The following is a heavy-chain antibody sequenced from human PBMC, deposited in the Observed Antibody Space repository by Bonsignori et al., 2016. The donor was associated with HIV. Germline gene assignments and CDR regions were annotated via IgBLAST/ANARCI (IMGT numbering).Heavy chain of an antibody. CDR3: ARYWKNYYYYYMDV. CDR1: GYTFTSYD. D-gene: IGHD1-1*01. V-gene: IGHV1-8*01. J-gene: IGHJ6*03. Sequence: SVKVSCKASGYTFTSYDINWVRQATGQGLEWMGWMNPNSGNTGYAQKFQGRVTMTRNTSISTAYMELSSLRSEDTAVYYCARYWKNYYYYYMDVWGKGTTVTVSS. CDR2: MNPNSGNT.